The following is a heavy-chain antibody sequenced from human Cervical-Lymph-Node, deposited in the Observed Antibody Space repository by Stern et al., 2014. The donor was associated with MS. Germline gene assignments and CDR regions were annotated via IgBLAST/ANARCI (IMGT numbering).Heavy chain of an antibody. D-gene: IGHD5-24*01. CDR1: RDSFTHSW. CDR3: ARHHGHSPTPFDS. V-gene: IGHV5-51*01. CDR2: VFPADSDT. J-gene: IGHJ4*02. Sequence: VQLVQSGSEVKKPGESLKISCKASRDSFTHSWIGWVRQMPGKGLEWMGIVFPADSDTKYSPSFEGQVTFSVDRSTSTAYLQWSGLKASDTAIYYCARHHGHSPTPFDSWGQGTRVTVSS.